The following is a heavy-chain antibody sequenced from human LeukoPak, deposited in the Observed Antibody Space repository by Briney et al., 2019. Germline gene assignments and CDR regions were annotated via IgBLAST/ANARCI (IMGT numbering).Heavy chain of an antibody. J-gene: IGHJ4*02. D-gene: IGHD3-10*01. CDR2: ISGTSSDI. CDR3: AREHGSGSLFDY. CDR1: GFTFSPFT. Sequence: PGGSLRLSCEASGFTFSPFTMNWVRQAPGKGLEWISSISGTSSDIYYADSVKGRFTISRDNAKNSLYLQMNSLRAEDTAVYYCAREHGSGSLFDYWGQGTLVTVSS. V-gene: IGHV3-21*04.